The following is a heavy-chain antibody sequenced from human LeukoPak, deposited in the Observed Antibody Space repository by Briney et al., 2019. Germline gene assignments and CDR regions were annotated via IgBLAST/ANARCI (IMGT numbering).Heavy chain of an antibody. J-gene: IGHJ4*02. CDR2: INPSGGST. D-gene: IGHD3-10*01. CDR1: GYTFTSYY. CDR3: ARSGYGSGSRKGRTFDY. Sequence: ASLKVSCKASGYTFTSYYMHWVRQAPGQGLEWMGIINPSGGSTSYAQKFQGRVTMTRDTSTSTVYMELSSLRSEDTAVYYCARSGYGSGSRKGRTFDYWGQGTLVTVSS. V-gene: IGHV1-46*01.